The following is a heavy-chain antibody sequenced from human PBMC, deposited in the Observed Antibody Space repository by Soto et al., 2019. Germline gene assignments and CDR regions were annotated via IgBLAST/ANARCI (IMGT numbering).Heavy chain of an antibody. V-gene: IGHV3-74*01. Sequence: EVQLVESGGGLVQPGGSLRLSCAASGFTFSSYWMYWVRQAPGKGLVWVSYISSDGSITTYADSGKGRLTISRDNAKNPLYVQMNSLRAADTAVYYCTRASNHAMDVWGQGTTVTVSS. CDR1: GFTFSSYW. CDR3: TRASNHAMDV. CDR2: ISSDGSIT. J-gene: IGHJ6*02.